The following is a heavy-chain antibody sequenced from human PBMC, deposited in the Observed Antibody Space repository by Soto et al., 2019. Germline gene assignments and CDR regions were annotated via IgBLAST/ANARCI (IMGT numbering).Heavy chain of an antibody. CDR1: GGSIRSGGYY. J-gene: IGHJ6*02. CDR2: IYYSGGT. D-gene: IGHD6-19*01. V-gene: IGHV4-31*03. CDR3: ARVCGASSVGSKGCHHYVIYV. Sequence: SETLSVTCTVSGGSIRSGGYYWSWIRQHPGKGLEWIGYIYYSGGTYYNPSLKSRVTISVDTSKNQFSLKLSSVTAADTAVYYCARVCGASSVGSKGCHHYVIYVRSQRTTVTVSS.